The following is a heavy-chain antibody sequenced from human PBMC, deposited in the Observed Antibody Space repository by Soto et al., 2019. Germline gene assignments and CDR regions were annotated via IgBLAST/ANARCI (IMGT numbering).Heavy chain of an antibody. D-gene: IGHD1-20*01. CDR3: ARLVTGTPGTGHYYYGMDV. J-gene: IGHJ6*02. Sequence: PGESLKISCNGSGYSFTSYWIGWVRQMPGKGLEWMGIIYPGDSDTRYSPSFQGQVTISADKSISTAYLQWSSLKASDTAMYYCARLVTGTPGTGHYYYGMDVWGQGTTVTVSS. CDR2: IYPGDSDT. V-gene: IGHV5-51*01. CDR1: GYSFTSYW.